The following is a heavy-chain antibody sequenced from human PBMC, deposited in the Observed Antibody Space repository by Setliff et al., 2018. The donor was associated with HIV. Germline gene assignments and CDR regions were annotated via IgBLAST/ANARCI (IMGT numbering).Heavy chain of an antibody. CDR3: ASRVYYYDSSGYLREEGFDP. CDR2: IYYSGST. Sequence: SETLSLTCTVSGGSISNSRYYWSWIRQPPGKGLEWIGSIYYSGSTYYNPSLKRRVTISVDTSKNQFSLQLSSVTAADAAVYYCASRVYYYDSSGYLREEGFDPWGQGTLVTVSS. D-gene: IGHD3-22*01. CDR1: GGSISNSRYY. J-gene: IGHJ5*02. V-gene: IGHV4-39*01.